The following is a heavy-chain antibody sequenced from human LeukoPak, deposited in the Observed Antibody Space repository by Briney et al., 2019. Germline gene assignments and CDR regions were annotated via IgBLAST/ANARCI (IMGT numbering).Heavy chain of an antibody. CDR1: GGTLSSYA. CDR3: ARDSSRATGNFDY. CDR2: IIPIFGTV. V-gene: IGHV1-69*01. J-gene: IGHJ4*02. Sequence: ASVKVSCKASGGTLSSYAISWVRQAPGQGLEWMGGIIPIFGTVNYAQKFQGRVTITADESTSTAYMELSSLRSEDTAVYYCARDSSRATGNFDYWGQGTLVTVSS.